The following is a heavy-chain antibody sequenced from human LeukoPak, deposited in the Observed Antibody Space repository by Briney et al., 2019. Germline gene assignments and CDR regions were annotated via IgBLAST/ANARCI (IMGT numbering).Heavy chain of an antibody. V-gene: IGHV4-39*01. J-gene: IGHJ5*02. CDR1: RGSISSSSYY. CDR3: ARHGGCSSTSCYTRFDP. Sequence: SETLSLTCTVSRGSISSSSYYWGWIRQPPGKGLEWIGSIYYSGSTYYNPSLKSRVTISVDTSKNQFSLKLSSVTAADTAVYYCARHGGCSSTSCYTRFDPWGQGTLVTVSS. CDR2: IYYSGST. D-gene: IGHD2-2*02.